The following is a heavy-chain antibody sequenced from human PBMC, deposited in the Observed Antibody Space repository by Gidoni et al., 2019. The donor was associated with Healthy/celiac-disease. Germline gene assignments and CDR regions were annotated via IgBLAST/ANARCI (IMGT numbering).Heavy chain of an antibody. CDR2: IYYSGST. J-gene: IGHJ6*03. CDR3: ARENIVVVPAAIGYYYYYMDV. V-gene: IGHV4-59*01. CDR1: GGSISSYY. Sequence: QVQLQESGPGLVQPSETLSLTCTVSGGSISSYYWRWIRQPPGKGLEWIGYIYYSGSTNYNPSLKSRVTISVDTSKNQFSLKLSSVTAADTAVYYCARENIVVVPAAIGYYYYYMDVWGKGTTVTVSS. D-gene: IGHD2-2*01.